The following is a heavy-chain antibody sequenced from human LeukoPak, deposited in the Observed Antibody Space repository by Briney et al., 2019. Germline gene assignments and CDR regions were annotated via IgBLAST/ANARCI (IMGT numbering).Heavy chain of an antibody. Sequence: SETLSLTCAVSGGSISSGGYSWSWIRQPPGKGLEWIGYIYHSGSTYYNPSLKSRVTISVDRSKNQFSLKLSSVTAADTAVYSCASALGYCSSTSCSDWFAPWGQGPLVTVSS. CDR2: IYHSGST. CDR1: GGSISSGGYS. J-gene: IGHJ5*02. CDR3: ASALGYCSSTSCSDWFAP. V-gene: IGHV4-30-2*01. D-gene: IGHD2-2*01.